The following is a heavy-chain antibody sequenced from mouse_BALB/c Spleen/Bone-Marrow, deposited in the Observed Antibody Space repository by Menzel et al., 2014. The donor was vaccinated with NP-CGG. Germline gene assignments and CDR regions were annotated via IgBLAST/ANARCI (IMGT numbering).Heavy chain of an antibody. Sequence: EVQLVESGPGLVKPPQSLSLTCSVTGYSITSAYYWNWIRQSPGNTLEWMGYISFDGSNYYNPSLKNRISITRDTSKSQFFLRLNSVTTEDTATYYCARGGYGSSYDAMDYWGQGTSVTVSS. CDR2: ISFDGSN. J-gene: IGHJ4*01. D-gene: IGHD1-1*01. V-gene: IGHV3-6*02. CDR3: ARGGYGSSYDAMDY. CDR1: GYSITSAYY.